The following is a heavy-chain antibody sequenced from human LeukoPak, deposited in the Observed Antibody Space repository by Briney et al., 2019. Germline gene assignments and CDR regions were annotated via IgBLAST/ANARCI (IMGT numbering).Heavy chain of an antibody. Sequence: SVKVSCKASGGTFSSYAISWVRQAPGQGLEWMGGIIPIFGTANYAQKFQGRVTITADESTSTAYMELSSLRSEDTAVYYCARDYYDSSGPDRHWGQGTLVTVSS. CDR2: IIPIFGTA. CDR1: GGTFSSYA. J-gene: IGHJ1*01. CDR3: ARDYYDSSGPDRH. D-gene: IGHD3-22*01. V-gene: IGHV1-69*01.